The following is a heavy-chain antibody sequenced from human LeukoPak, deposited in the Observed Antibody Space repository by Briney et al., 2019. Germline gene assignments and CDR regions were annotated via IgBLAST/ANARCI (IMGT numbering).Heavy chain of an antibody. J-gene: IGHJ4*02. CDR2: ISRSGNTI. V-gene: IGHV3-48*03. Sequence: GGSLRLSCAASGFTFNNYEINWVRQAPGKGLVWVSYISRSGNTIYYADSVKGRFTISRDNAKNSVYLQMNSLRAEDTAVYHCARESATGTTLDYWGQGTLVTVSS. CDR1: GFTFNNYE. D-gene: IGHD1-1*01. CDR3: ARESATGTTLDY.